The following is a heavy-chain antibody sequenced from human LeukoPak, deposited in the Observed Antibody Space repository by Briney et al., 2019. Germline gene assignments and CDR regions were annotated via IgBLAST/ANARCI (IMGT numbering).Heavy chain of an antibody. CDR3: ARVPSSDWGYYYYMDV. CDR2: IYYSGST. D-gene: IGHD3-16*01. Sequence: SETLSLTCTVSGGSISSYYWSWIRQPPGKGLEWIGYIYYSGSTNYNPSLKSRVTISVDTSKNQFSLKLSSVTAADTAVYYCARVPSSDWGYYYYMDVWGKGTTVTVSS. J-gene: IGHJ6*03. CDR1: GGSISSYY. V-gene: IGHV4-59*01.